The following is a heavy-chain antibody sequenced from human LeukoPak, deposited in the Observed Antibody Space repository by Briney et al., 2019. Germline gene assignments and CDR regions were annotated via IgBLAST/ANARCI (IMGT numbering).Heavy chain of an antibody. J-gene: IGHJ4*02. D-gene: IGHD6-13*01. CDR2: ISGSGGST. CDR1: GFTFSSYA. Sequence: HGGSLRLSCAASGFTFSSYAMSWVRQAPGKGLEWVSAISGSGGSTYYADSVKGRFTISRDNSKNTLYLQMNSLRAEDTAVYYCAKGSNMYSSSWCDYWGQGTLVTVSS. CDR3: AKGSNMYSSSWCDY. V-gene: IGHV3-23*01.